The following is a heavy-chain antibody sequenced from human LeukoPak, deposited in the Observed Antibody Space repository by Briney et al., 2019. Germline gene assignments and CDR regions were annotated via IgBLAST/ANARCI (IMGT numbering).Heavy chain of an antibody. CDR3: ARDRYSGYDYYYYYGMDV. CDR1: GYTFTGYY. J-gene: IGHJ6*02. D-gene: IGHD5-12*01. Sequence: ASVKVSCKASGYTFTGYYMHWVRQAPGQGLEWMGWINPNSGGTNYAQKFQGWVTMTRDTSISTAYMELSRLRSDDTAVYYCARDRYSGYDYYYYYGMDVWGQGTTVTVSS. V-gene: IGHV1-2*04. CDR2: INPNSGGT.